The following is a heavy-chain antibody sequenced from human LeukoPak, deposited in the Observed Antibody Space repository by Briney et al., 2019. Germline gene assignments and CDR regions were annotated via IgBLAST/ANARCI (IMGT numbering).Heavy chain of an antibody. D-gene: IGHD4-23*01. Sequence: GGSLRLSCAASGFTFSSYSMNWVRQAPGKGLEWVSSISSSSSYIYYADSVKGRFTISRDNAKNSLYLQMNSLRAEDTAVYYCARDLVQMGDYGRNSYYYGMDVWGQGTPVTVSS. J-gene: IGHJ6*02. V-gene: IGHV3-21*01. CDR3: ARDLVQMGDYGRNSYYYGMDV. CDR1: GFTFSSYS. CDR2: ISSSSSYI.